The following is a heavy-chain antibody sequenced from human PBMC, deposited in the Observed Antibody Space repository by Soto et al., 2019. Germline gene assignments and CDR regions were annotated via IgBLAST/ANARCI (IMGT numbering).Heavy chain of an antibody. D-gene: IGHD6-13*01. CDR3: ARVSGRGLAAAGHFDY. Sequence: QVQLVQSGAEVKKPGSSVKVSRKASGGTFSSYAISWVRQAPGQGLEWMGGIIPIFGTANYAQKFQGRVTITADESTSTAYMERSSLRSEDTAVYYCARVSGRGLAAAGHFDYWGQGALVTVSS. CDR1: GGTFSSYA. V-gene: IGHV1-69*01. CDR2: IIPIFGTA. J-gene: IGHJ4*02.